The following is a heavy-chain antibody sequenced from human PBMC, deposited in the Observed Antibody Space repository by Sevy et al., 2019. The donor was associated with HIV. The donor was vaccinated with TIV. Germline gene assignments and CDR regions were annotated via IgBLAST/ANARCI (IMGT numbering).Heavy chain of an antibody. Sequence: SETLSLTCTVSGDSISNSVWSWIRQPPGKGLEWIGYLYYSENTNYNPSLKTRVTISVDTSKNQFSLSLKSVTAADTAVYYCARDYYDDRPRGFDPWGQGTLVTVSS. V-gene: IGHV4-59*01. D-gene: IGHD3-22*01. CDR2: LYYSENT. J-gene: IGHJ5*02. CDR1: GDSISNSV. CDR3: ARDYYDDRPRGFDP.